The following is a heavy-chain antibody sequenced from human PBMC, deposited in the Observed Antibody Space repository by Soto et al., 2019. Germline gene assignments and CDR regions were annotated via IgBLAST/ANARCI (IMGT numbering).Heavy chain of an antibody. CDR3: ARDREGGYSGYDYNWFDP. J-gene: IGHJ5*02. D-gene: IGHD5-12*01. V-gene: IGHV1-18*04. Sequence: ASVKVSCKASGYTFTSYGLSWVRQAPGQGLEWMGWTSAYNGNTNYAQKFQGRVTITADESTSTAYMELSSLRSEDTAVYYCARDREGGYSGYDYNWFDPWGQGTLVTVSS. CDR2: TSAYNGNT. CDR1: GYTFTSYG.